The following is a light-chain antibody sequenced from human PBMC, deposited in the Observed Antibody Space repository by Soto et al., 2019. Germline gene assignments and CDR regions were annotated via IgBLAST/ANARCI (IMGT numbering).Light chain of an antibody. Sequence: DIQMAQSPSTLCAFVGDRVTITCRASQRISSWLAWYQQKPGKAPKFLIYDGSTLESGVPARFSGSGSGTEFTLTISSLQPDDFASYYCQQLNSYLFNFGQGTRLEIK. CDR2: DGS. CDR3: QQLNSYLFN. V-gene: IGKV1-5*01. J-gene: IGKJ5*01. CDR1: QRISSW.